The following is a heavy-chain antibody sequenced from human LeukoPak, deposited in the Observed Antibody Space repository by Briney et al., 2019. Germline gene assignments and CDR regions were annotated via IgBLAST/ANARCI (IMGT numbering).Heavy chain of an antibody. Sequence: GASVKVSCKASGYTFTSYGISWVRQAPGQGLEWMGWISAYNGNTNYAQKLQGRVTMTTDTSTSTAYMELRSLRSDDTAVYYCARNLDLPYYYYYYMDVWGKGTTVTVSS. J-gene: IGHJ6*03. CDR1: GYTFTSYG. V-gene: IGHV1-18*01. CDR2: ISAYNGNT. CDR3: ARNLDLPYYYYYYMDV.